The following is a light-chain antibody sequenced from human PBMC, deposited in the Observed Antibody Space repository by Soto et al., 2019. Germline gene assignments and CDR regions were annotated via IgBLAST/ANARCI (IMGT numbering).Light chain of an antibody. CDR1: QDIDRW. V-gene: IGKV1-12*01. J-gene: IGKJ4*01. Sequence: DIQMTQSPSSLSASLGDRVTITCRASQDIDRWLAWYQQKPGKAPKLLIYAASSLQSGVPSRFSGSGSGTDFTLTISSLQPEEFATYYCQQANSFPLTVGGGTKVDIK. CDR3: QQANSFPLT. CDR2: AAS.